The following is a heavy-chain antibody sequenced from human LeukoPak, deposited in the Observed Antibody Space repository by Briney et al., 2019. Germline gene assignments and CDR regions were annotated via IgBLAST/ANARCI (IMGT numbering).Heavy chain of an antibody. CDR2: IYYSGST. Sequence: KPGGSLRLSCAASGFTFSSHEMNWVRQPPGKGLEWIGSIYYSGSTYYNPSLKSRVTISVDTSKNQFSLKLSSVTAADTAVYYCARHVRRVGATRDFDYWGQGTLVTVSS. CDR3: ARHVRRVGATRDFDY. CDR1: GFTFSSHE. D-gene: IGHD1-26*01. J-gene: IGHJ4*02. V-gene: IGHV4-39*01.